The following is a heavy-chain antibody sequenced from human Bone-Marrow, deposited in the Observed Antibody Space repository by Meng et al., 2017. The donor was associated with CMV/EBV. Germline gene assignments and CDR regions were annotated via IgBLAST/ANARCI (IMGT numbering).Heavy chain of an antibody. CDR3: ARGRRALRYCSSTSCPAGAFDI. CDR1: GYTFTSYG. J-gene: IGHJ3*02. Sequence: ASVKVSCKASGYTFTSYGISWVRQAPGQGLEWMGWISAYNGNTNYAQKLQGRVTMTTDTSTSTAYMELRSLRSDDTAVYYCARGRRALRYCSSTSCPAGAFDIWGQGTMVTVS. CDR2: ISAYNGNT. V-gene: IGHV1-18*01. D-gene: IGHD2-2*01.